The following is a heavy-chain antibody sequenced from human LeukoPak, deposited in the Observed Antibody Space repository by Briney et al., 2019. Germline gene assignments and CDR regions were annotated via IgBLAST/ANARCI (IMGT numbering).Heavy chain of an antibody. D-gene: IGHD6-19*01. Sequence: GGSLRLSCAASGFTFSSYSMNWVRQAPGKGLEWVSSISSSSSYIYYADSVKGRFTISRDNAKNSLYLQMNSLRAEDTAVYYCARYPVAGTSLDYWGQGTLVTVSS. J-gene: IGHJ4*02. CDR3: ARYPVAGTSLDY. V-gene: IGHV3-21*01. CDR2: ISSSSSYI. CDR1: GFTFSSYS.